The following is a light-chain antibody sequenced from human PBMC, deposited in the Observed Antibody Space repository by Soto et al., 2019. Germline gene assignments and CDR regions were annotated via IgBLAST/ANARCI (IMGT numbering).Light chain of an antibody. CDR2: ANS. CDR3: QSYDSSLSGWV. CDR1: SSYIGAGYD. J-gene: IGLJ3*02. Sequence: QSVLTQPPSVSGAPGQRVTISCTGSSSYIGAGYDVHWYQQLPGTAPKLLIYANSNRPSGVPDRFSGSKSGTSASLAITGLQAEDEADYYCQSYDSSLSGWVLGGGTKRTVL. V-gene: IGLV1-40*01.